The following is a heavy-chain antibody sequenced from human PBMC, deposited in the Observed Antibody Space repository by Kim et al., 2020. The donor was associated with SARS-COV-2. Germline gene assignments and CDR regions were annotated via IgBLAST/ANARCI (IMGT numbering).Heavy chain of an antibody. V-gene: IGHV4-34*01. CDR3: ASTGAAAEDY. J-gene: IGHJ4*02. Sequence: SETLSLTCAVYGGSFSGYYWSWIRQPPGKGLEWIGEINHSGSTNYNPSLKSRVTISVDTSKNQFSLKLSSVTAADTAAYYCASTGAAAEDYWGQGTLVTVSS. CDR1: GGSFSGYY. D-gene: IGHD6-13*01. CDR2: INHSGST.